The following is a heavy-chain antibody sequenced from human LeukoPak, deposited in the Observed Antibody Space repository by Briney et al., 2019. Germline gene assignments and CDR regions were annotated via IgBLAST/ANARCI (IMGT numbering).Heavy chain of an antibody. J-gene: IGHJ6*02. Sequence: PGGSLRLSCAASGFTFSSYAMTWVRQAPGKGLEWVSASSGSGAITYSADSVKGRFTISRDNSKNTLYLQMNTLRAEDTAIYFCAKTKRVVVPDADYFGLDVWGQGTTVTVSS. V-gene: IGHV3-23*01. CDR2: SSGSGAIT. CDR3: AKTKRVVVPDADYFGLDV. D-gene: IGHD2-2*01. CDR1: GFTFSSYA.